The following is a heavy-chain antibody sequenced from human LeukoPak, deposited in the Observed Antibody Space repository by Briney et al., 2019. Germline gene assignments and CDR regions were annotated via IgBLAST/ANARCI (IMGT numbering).Heavy chain of an antibody. J-gene: IGHJ3*02. Sequence: GGSLRLSCAASGLTFSSYWMSWVRQAPGKGLEWVANFKQDGSEKHYVDSVTGRFTISRDNTKNSLYLQMNSLRADDTAVYYCARDLAGPPQEAFDIWGQGTMVTVSS. V-gene: IGHV3-7*01. CDR2: FKQDGSEK. CDR1: GLTFSSYW. CDR3: ARDLAGPPQEAFDI.